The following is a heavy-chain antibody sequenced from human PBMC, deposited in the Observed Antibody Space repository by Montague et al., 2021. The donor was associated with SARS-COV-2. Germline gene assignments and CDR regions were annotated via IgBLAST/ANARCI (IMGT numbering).Heavy chain of an antibody. V-gene: IGHV4-59*01. Sequence: SETLSLTCTVSGGPISRYYWNWIRQPPGKGLEWIAYIYYSGSTNXNPSLKSRVTISVDTSKNQFSLKLSSVTAADTAVYYCARSRENYNISTGYPYFDYWGQGTLVTVSS. CDR2: IYYSGST. J-gene: IGHJ4*02. CDR1: GGPISRYY. D-gene: IGHD3-9*01. CDR3: ARSRENYNISTGYPYFDY.